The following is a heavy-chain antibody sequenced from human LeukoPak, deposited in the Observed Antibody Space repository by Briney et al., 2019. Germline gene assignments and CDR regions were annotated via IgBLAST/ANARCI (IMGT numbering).Heavy chain of an antibody. Sequence: GRSLRLSCAASGFTFSSYAMHWVRQAPGKGLEWVAIISYDGSNKYYADSVKGRFTISRDNSKNTLYLQMNSLRAEDTAVYYCARAPEVSRYYDFWSGYQNYMDVWGKGTTVTVSS. D-gene: IGHD3-3*01. CDR1: GFTFSSYA. J-gene: IGHJ6*03. CDR2: ISYDGSNK. CDR3: ARAPEVSRYYDFWSGYQNYMDV. V-gene: IGHV3-30-3*01.